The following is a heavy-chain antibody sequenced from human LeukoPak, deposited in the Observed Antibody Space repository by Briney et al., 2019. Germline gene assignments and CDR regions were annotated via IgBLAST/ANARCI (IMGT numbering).Heavy chain of an antibody. D-gene: IGHD6-19*01. CDR3: ARPYDSGWTGFEY. CDR1: GYSFPSYW. CDR2: IYPGDSDT. Sequence: GESLKISCXGSGYSFPSYWTAWVRQMPGKGLEWMGIIYPGDSDTRYSPSFQGQVTISADKSISTAYLQWSSLKASDTAMYYCARPYDSGWTGFEYWGQGTLVTVSS. J-gene: IGHJ4*02. V-gene: IGHV5-51*01.